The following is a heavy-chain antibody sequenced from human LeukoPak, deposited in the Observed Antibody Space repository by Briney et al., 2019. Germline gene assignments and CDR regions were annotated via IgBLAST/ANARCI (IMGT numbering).Heavy chain of an antibody. D-gene: IGHD3-22*01. CDR3: ARDYYYYDSSGYLYWFEP. CDR1: GGSISSYY. CDR2: IYTSGST. J-gene: IGHJ5*02. Sequence: PSETLSLTCTVSGGSISSYYWSWIRQPAGKGLELIGRIYTSGSTNYNPSLKSRVTMSVDTSKNQFSLKLSSVTAADTAVYYCARDYYYYDSSGYLYWFEPWGEGTLVTVSS. V-gene: IGHV4-4*07.